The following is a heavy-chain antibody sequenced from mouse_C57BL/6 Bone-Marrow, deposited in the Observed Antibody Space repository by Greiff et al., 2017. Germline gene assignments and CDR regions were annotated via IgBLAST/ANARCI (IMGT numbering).Heavy chain of an antibody. V-gene: IGHV1-26*01. D-gene: IGHD2-4*01. CDR1: GYTFTDYY. CDR3: ESLYDYDVGLAY. CDR2: INPNNGGT. Sequence: VQLQQSGPELVKPGASVKISCKASGYTFTDYYMNWVKQSHGKSLEWIGDINPNNGGTSYNQKFKGKATLTVDKSSSTAYMALRSLTSEDSAVXYCESLYDYDVGLAYWGQGTLVTVSA. J-gene: IGHJ3*01.